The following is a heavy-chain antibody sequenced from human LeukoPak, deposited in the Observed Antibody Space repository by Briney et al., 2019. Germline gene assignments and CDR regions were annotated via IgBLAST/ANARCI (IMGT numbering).Heavy chain of an antibody. CDR3: ARFDRDGYAFWYFDL. CDR1: GVTFSNYA. Sequence: GGSLRLSCAASGVTFSNYAMQWVRQAPGKGLEYVAGIRSNGYTTYYANSVKGRFTISRDIFKNTLYLQMGSLRVEDMAVYYCARFDRDGYAFWYFDLWGRGTLVTVSS. D-gene: IGHD5-24*01. CDR2: IRSNGYTT. J-gene: IGHJ2*01. V-gene: IGHV3-64*01.